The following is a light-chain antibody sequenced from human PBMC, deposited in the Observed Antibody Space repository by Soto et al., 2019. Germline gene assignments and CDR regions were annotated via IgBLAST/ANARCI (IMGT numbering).Light chain of an antibody. V-gene: IGLV2-14*03. CDR2: DVS. CDR1: SSDVGGNKD. Sequence: QSALTQPASVSGSRGQSITISCTGTSSDVGGNKDVSWYHHYPGKAPKLMICDVSNRPSGVSHRFSGSNSGNTSSLTISRIQAEEEADYYCSAFTCTTYVFGTGTKLTVL. CDR3: SAFTCTTYV. J-gene: IGLJ1*01.